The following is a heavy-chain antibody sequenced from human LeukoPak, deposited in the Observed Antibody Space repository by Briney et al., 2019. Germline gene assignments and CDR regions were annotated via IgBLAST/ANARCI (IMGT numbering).Heavy chain of an antibody. CDR3: ARIGQNSGYDFYYYYYYMDV. V-gene: IGHV1-46*01. D-gene: IGHD5-12*01. J-gene: IGHJ6*03. Sequence: VASVKVSCKASGYTFTSYYMHWVRQAPGQGLEWMGIINPSGGSTSYAQKFQGRVTMTRDTSTSTVYMELSSLRSEDTAVYYCARIGQNSGYDFYYYYYYMDVWGKGTTVTVSS. CDR1: GYTFTSYY. CDR2: INPSGGST.